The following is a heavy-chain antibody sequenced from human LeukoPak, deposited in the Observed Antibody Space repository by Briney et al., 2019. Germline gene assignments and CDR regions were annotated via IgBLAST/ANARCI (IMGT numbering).Heavy chain of an antibody. CDR3: ARRDIVVVPAAED. CDR1: GGSFSGYY. CDR2: INHSGST. J-gene: IGHJ4*02. D-gene: IGHD2-2*01. Sequence: SETLSLTCAVYGGSFSGYYWSWIRQPPGKGLEWIGEINHSGSTNYNPSLKSRVTISVDTSKNQFSLKLSSVTAADTAVYYCARRDIVVVPAAEDWGQGTLVTVSS. V-gene: IGHV4-34*01.